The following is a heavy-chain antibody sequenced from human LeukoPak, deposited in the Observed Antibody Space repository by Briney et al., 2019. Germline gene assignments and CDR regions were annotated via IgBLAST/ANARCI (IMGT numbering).Heavy chain of an antibody. CDR2: ISYDGSNK. CDR1: GFTFSSYS. CDR3: ARDKRIRAAAGYFDY. D-gene: IGHD6-13*01. J-gene: IGHJ4*02. V-gene: IGHV3-30*03. Sequence: GGSLRLSCAASGFTFSSYSMNWVRQAPGKGLEWVAVISYDGSNKYYADSVKGRFTISRDNSKNTLYLQMNSLRAEDTAVYYCARDKRIRAAAGYFDYWGQGTLVTVSS.